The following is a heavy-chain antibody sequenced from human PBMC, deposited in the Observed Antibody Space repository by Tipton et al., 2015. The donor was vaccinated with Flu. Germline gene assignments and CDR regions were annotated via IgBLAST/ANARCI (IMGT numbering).Heavy chain of an antibody. CDR2: IRSQTYGATT. CDR1: GFTFSSYG. J-gene: IGHJ5*02. CDR3: ARGDYGSVDP. D-gene: IGHD4/OR15-4a*01. V-gene: IGHV3-49*04. Sequence: SLRLSCAASGFTFSSYGMHWVRQAPGKGLEWVAFIRSQTYGATTEYAASVKGRFSISRDDSKRTVYLQMNSLKTEDTGIYYCARGDYGSVDPWGQGTLVTVSS.